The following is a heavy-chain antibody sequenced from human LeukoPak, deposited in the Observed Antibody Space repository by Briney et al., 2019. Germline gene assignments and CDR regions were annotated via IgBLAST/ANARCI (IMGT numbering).Heavy chain of an antibody. CDR3: ARDHRGYSYGLFDN. J-gene: IGHJ4*02. Sequence: SETLSLTCTVSGGSMSSYYWSWIRQPLGKGLEWIGSIYYSGSTNYNPSLKSRVTISVDTSKNQFSLRLSSVTAADTAVYYCARDHRGYSYGLFDNWGQGTLVTVSS. D-gene: IGHD5-18*01. CDR1: GGSMSSYY. V-gene: IGHV4-59*01. CDR2: IYYSGST.